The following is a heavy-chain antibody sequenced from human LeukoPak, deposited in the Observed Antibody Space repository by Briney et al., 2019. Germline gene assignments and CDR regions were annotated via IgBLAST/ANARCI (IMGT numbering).Heavy chain of an antibody. CDR3: ARKGAASGLDY. Sequence: GGSLRLSCAASGFIFSSYWMTWVRQAPGKGLEWVANIKQGGSEKYYVDSVKGRFTISRDNAKNSLYLQTNSLRAEDTAVYYCARKGAASGLDYWGQGTLVTVSS. CDR1: GFIFSSYW. CDR2: IKQGGSEK. V-gene: IGHV3-7*02. D-gene: IGHD3-10*01. J-gene: IGHJ4*02.